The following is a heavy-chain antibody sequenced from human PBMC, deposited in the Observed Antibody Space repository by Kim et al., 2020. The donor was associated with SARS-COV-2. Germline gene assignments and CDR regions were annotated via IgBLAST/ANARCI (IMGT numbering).Heavy chain of an antibody. CDR2: ISTNTGNP. D-gene: IGHD3-16*02. Sequence: ASVKVSCKAFGYTFTNYAINWVRQAPGQGLEWMGWISTNTGNPTYAQGFAGRFVFSLDTSVSTAYLQISSLEAEDTAVYYCTRDVPVGVISNFDYWGQGT. J-gene: IGHJ4*02. CDR3: TRDVPVGVISNFDY. CDR1: GYTFTNYA. V-gene: IGHV7-4-1*02.